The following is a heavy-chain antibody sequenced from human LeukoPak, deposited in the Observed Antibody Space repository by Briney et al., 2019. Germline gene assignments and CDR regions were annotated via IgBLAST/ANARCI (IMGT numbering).Heavy chain of an antibody. Sequence: SVKVSCKASGGTFSSYSITWVRQAPGQGLEWMGGIMPLFNTANYAQQFQGRVTITTDESTSTAYMELSSLRFEDTAMYYGARVDRYHYYRDVWARGPRSPSP. CDR1: GGTFSSYS. V-gene: IGHV1-69*05. J-gene: IGHJ6*03. CDR2: IMPLFNTA. CDR3: ARVDRYHYYRDV.